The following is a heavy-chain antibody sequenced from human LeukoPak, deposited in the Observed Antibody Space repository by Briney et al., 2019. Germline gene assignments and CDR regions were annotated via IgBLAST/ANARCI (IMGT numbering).Heavy chain of an antibody. CDR1: GGSISSYY. J-gene: IGHJ3*02. CDR2: IFYSGST. D-gene: IGHD3-22*01. CDR3: AKSNGYGLIDI. Sequence: SETLSLTCTVSGGSISSYYWGWVRQPPGKSLEWIGNIFYSGSTYYSPSLKSRVTISLDTSRNQFSLKLNSVTAADTAVYYCAKSNGYGLIDIWGQGTMVTVSS. V-gene: IGHV4-59*12.